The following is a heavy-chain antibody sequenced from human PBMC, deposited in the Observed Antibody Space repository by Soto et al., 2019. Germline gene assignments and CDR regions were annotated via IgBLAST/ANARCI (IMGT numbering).Heavy chain of an antibody. Sequence: PGGSLRLSCAASGFTFSTYAMGWVRLAPGKGLKWVSAISASGDTTYHADSVQGRFTISRDNSKNTLFLQMNSLGADDTAIYYCAKVWIGSTGYYFDYWGRGTRVTVAS. J-gene: IGHJ4*02. D-gene: IGHD2-8*02. CDR3: AKVWIGSTGYYFDY. CDR2: ISASGDTT. V-gene: IGHV3-23*01. CDR1: GFTFSTYA.